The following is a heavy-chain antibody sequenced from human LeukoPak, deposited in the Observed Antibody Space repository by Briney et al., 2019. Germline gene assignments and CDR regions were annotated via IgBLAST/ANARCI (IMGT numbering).Heavy chain of an antibody. CDR2: INPNSGGT. D-gene: IGHD3-9*01. CDR1: VYTFTGYY. Sequence: GASVKVSCKASVYTFTGYYMHWVRQAPGQGLEWMGWINPNSGGTNYAQKFQGRVTMTRDTSISTAYMELSRLRSDDTAVYYCARDRTYYDILTGYYPEYYFDYWGQGTLVTVSS. V-gene: IGHV1-2*02. CDR3: ARDRTYYDILTGYYPEYYFDY. J-gene: IGHJ4*02.